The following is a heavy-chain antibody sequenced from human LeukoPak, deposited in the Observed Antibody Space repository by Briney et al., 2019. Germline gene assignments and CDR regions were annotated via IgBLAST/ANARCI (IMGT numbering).Heavy chain of an antibody. CDR3: ERAEYSSGWYVP. J-gene: IGHJ5*02. D-gene: IGHD6-19*01. CDR2: INPNSGGT. CDR1: GYTFTGYY. V-gene: IGHV1-2*02. Sequence: ASVKVSCKASGYTFTGYYMHWVRQAPGQGLEWMGWINPNSGGTNYAQKFRGRVTITRDTSISTAYMELSRLRSDDTAVYYCERAEYSSGWYVPWGQGTLVTVSS.